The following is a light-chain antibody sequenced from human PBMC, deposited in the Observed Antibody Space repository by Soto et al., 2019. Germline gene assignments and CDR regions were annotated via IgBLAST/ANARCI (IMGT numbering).Light chain of an antibody. J-gene: IGKJ1*01. V-gene: IGKV1-5*03. CDR3: QHYNSYSEA. CDR1: QTISSW. CDR2: KAS. Sequence: DIQMTQSPSTLSGSVGDRVTITCRASQTISSWLAWYQQKPGKAPKLLIYKASTLKSGVPSRFSGSVSGTECTITISSLKTDDVATYDCQHYNSYSEAFGQGTKVDIK.